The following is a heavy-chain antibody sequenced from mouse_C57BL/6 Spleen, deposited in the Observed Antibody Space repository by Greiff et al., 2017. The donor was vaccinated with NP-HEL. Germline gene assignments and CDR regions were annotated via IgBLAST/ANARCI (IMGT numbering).Heavy chain of an antibody. CDR2: ISSGGDYI. CDR3: TRGGIYYDYDEAAWFAY. CDR1: GFTFSSYA. D-gene: IGHD2-4*01. J-gene: IGHJ3*01. Sequence: EVKVVESGEGLVKPGGSLKLSCAASGFTFSSYAMSWVRQTPEKRLEWVAYISSGGDYIYYADTVKGRFTISRDNARNTLYLQMSSLKSEDTAMYYCTRGGIYYDYDEAAWFAYWGQGTLVTVSA. V-gene: IGHV5-9-1*02.